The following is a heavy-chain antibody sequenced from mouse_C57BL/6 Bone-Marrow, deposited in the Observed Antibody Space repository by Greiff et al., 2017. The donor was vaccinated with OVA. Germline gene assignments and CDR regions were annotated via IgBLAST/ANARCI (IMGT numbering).Heavy chain of an antibody. CDR2: IHPSDSDT. CDR3: AKGIYYDYDFYAMDY. D-gene: IGHD2-4*01. Sequence: QVQLQQSGAELVKPGASVKVSCKASGYTFTSYWMHWVKQRPGQGLEWIGRIHPSDSDTNYNQKFKGKATLTVDKSSSTAYMQLSSLTSEDSAVYYCAKGIYYDYDFYAMDYWGQGTSVTVSS. V-gene: IGHV1-74*01. CDR1: GYTFTSYW. J-gene: IGHJ4*01.